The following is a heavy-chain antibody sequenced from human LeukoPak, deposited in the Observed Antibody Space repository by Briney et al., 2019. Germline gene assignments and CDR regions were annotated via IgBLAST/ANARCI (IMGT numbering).Heavy chain of an antibody. CDR3: ARANFLYCSSTTCLFDY. J-gene: IGHJ4*02. CDR2: INPNDGDT. V-gene: IGHV1-2*02. Sequence: ASVKVSCKASGYTFTNYGITWVRQAPGQGLEWMGWINPNDGDTNYAQKFQGRVTMTRDTSISTAHMEVSRLRSDDTAVYYCARANFLYCSSTTCLFDYWGQGTLVTVSS. CDR1: GYTFTNYG. D-gene: IGHD2-2*01.